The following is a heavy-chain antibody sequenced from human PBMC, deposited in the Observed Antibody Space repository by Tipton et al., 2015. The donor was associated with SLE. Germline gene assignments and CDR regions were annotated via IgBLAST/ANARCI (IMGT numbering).Heavy chain of an antibody. CDR3: ARVSHTISAFDI. J-gene: IGHJ3*02. CDR1: GYSINRGYC. Sequence: TLSLTCAVSGYSINRGYCWGWIRQPPGKGLEWIGNIYHSGSTYHNPSLRSRVTISVDTSKNQFSLKLSSVTAADTAVYYCARVSHTISAFDIWGQGTMVTVSS. CDR2: IYHSGST. V-gene: IGHV4-38-2*01. D-gene: IGHD5-12*01.